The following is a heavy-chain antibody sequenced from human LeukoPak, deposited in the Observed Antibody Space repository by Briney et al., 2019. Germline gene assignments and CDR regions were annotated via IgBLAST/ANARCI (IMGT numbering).Heavy chain of an antibody. J-gene: IGHJ5*02. D-gene: IGHD2-2*02. CDR2: ISGTGSST. Sequence: XXSLRLSCEASGFTFGNYAMNWVRQAPGKGLEWVSTISGTGSSTYYADSAKGRFTISRDNSKDTLFLQLNSLTAADTAMYFCAKASVAIPQYCNSWGQGTLVTVSS. CDR3: AKASVAIPQYCNS. CDR1: GFTFGNYA. V-gene: IGHV3-23*01.